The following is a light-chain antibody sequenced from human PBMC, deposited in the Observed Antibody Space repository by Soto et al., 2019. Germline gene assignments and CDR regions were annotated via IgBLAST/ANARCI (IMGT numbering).Light chain of an antibody. CDR3: AAWDDSLSGPV. Sequence: QSVLTQSPSASETPGQRVTVSCSGSSSNIGTNYVYWYQQLPGTAPKVLIYSTDKRPLGVPDRFSGSKSGTSASLAISGLRSEDEADYYCAAWDDSLSGPVFGGGTKLTVL. J-gene: IGLJ2*01. CDR2: STD. CDR1: SSNIGTNY. V-gene: IGLV1-47*01.